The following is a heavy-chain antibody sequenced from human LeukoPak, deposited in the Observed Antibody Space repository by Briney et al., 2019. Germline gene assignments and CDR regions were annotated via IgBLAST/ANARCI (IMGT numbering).Heavy chain of an antibody. D-gene: IGHD2-15*01. J-gene: IGHJ4*02. V-gene: IGHV3-23*01. Sequence: GGSLRLSCAASGFTFSSYAMSWVRQAPGKGLEWVSAISGSGGSTYYADSVKGRFTISRDSSKNTLYLQMNSLRAEDTAVYYCAKDGGNRDYFDYWGQGTLVTVSS. CDR1: GFTFSSYA. CDR3: AKDGGNRDYFDY. CDR2: ISGSGGST.